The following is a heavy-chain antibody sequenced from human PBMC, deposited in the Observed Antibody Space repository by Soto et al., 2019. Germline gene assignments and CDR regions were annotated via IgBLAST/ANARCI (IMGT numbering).Heavy chain of an antibody. J-gene: IGHJ4*02. V-gene: IGHV4-30-2*01. CDR3: ARGDDSSGYYQDYFDY. CDR1: GGSISSGGYS. Sequence: QLQLQESGSGLVKPSQTLSLTCAVSGGSISSGGYSWSWIRQPPGKGLEWIGYIYHSGSTYYNPSLKSRVTISVDRSKNQFSLKLSSVTAADTAVYYCARGDDSSGYYQDYFDYWGQGTLVTVSS. D-gene: IGHD3-22*01. CDR2: IYHSGST.